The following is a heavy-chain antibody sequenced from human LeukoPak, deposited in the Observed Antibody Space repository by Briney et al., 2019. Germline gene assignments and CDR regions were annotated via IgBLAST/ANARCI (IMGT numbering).Heavy chain of an antibody. CDR3: AREGTYYDSSGYYVS. CDR2: ISGSGGTT. Sequence: SGGSLRLSCAASGFTLSSFAMTWVRQAPGKGLEWVSVISGSGGTTYYADSVKGRFTLSRDNSNRTLFLEMSSLRVEDTAVYYCAREGTYYDSSGYYVSWGQGTLVTVSS. V-gene: IGHV3-23*01. J-gene: IGHJ5*02. D-gene: IGHD3-22*01. CDR1: GFTLSSFA.